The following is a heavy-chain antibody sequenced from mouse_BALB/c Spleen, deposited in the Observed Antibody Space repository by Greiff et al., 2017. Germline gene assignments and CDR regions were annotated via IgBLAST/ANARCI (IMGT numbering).Heavy chain of an antibody. CDR2: ISDGGSYT. J-gene: IGHJ4*01. V-gene: IGHV5-4*02. CDR3: ARDGGYYAMDY. Sequence: DVHLVESGGGLVKPGGSLKLSCAASGFTFSDYYMYWVRQTPEKRLEWVATISDGGSYTYYPDSVKGRFTISRDNAKNNLYLQMSSLKSEDTAMYYCARDGGYYAMDYWGQGTSGTVSS. CDR1: GFTFSDYY.